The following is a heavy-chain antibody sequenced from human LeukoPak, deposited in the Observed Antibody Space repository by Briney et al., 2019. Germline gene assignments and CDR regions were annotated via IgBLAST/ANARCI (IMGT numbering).Heavy chain of an antibody. Sequence: GGSLRLSCAASGFTFSSYAMSWVRQAPGKGLEWVSAIRGSGGSTYYADSVKGRFTISRDNSKNALYLQMNSLRAEDTAVYYCAKDAYCSGGSCYSLIYYYYGMDVWGQGTTVTVSS. V-gene: IGHV3-23*01. CDR1: GFTFSSYA. J-gene: IGHJ6*02. CDR2: IRGSGGST. D-gene: IGHD2-15*01. CDR3: AKDAYCSGGSCYSLIYYYYGMDV.